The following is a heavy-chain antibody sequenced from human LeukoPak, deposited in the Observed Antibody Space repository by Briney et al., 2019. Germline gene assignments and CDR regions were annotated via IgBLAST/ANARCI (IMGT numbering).Heavy chain of an antibody. CDR2: MNPNSGNT. D-gene: IGHD6-19*01. Sequence: ASVKVSCKASGYTFTSYDINWVRQATGQGLEWMGWMNPNSGNTGYAQKFQGRVTMTRDTSISTAYMELSRLRSDDTAVYYCARALSSGWYDYWGQGTLVTVSS. V-gene: IGHV1-8*01. CDR1: GYTFTSYD. CDR3: ARALSSGWYDY. J-gene: IGHJ4*02.